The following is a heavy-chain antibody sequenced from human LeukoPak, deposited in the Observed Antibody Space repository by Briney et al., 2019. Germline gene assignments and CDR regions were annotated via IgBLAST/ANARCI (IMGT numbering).Heavy chain of an antibody. CDR2: ISSSSSTI. V-gene: IGHV3-48*01. J-gene: IGHJ6*02. CDR3: ASVYCGGDCYYGMDV. CDR1: GFTFSSYS. D-gene: IGHD2-21*01. Sequence: GGSLRLSCAASGFTFSSYSVNWVRQAPGKGLEWVSYISSSSSTIYYADSVKGRFTISRDNAKNSLYLQMNSLRAEDTAVYYCASVYCGGDCYYGMDVWGQGTTVTVSS.